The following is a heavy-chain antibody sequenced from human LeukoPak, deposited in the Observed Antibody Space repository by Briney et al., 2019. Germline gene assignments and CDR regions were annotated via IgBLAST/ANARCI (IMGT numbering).Heavy chain of an antibody. D-gene: IGHD3-22*01. V-gene: IGHV4-30-2*02. Sequence: PSETLSLTCTVSGGSISSGGYYWSWIRQPPGKGLEWIGYIYHSGSTYYNPSLKSRVTISVDRSKDQFSLKLSSVTAADTAVYYCARITMILGAFDIWGQGTMVTVSS. CDR2: IYHSGST. CDR3: ARITMILGAFDI. J-gene: IGHJ3*02. CDR1: GGSISSGGYY.